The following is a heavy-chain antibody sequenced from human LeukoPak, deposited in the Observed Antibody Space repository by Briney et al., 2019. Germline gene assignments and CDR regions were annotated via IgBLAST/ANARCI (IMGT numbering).Heavy chain of an antibody. D-gene: IGHD2/OR15-2a*01. V-gene: IGHV1-18*01. J-gene: IGHJ3*02. CDR2: INPYNGHT. CDR3: ARDRSMKPDTFDI. CDR1: GYTFTTCG. Sequence: ASVKVSCKASGYTFTTCGMNWVRQAPGQGLEWMGWINPYNGHTNYAQKLQGRVTMTTDTSTSTAYMELRSLRSDDTAVYYCARDRSMKPDTFDIWGQGTMVTVSS.